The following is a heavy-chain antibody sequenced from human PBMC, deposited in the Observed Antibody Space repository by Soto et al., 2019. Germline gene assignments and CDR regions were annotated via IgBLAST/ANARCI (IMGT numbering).Heavy chain of an antibody. CDR1: GYTFTGYY. CDR2: INPNSGGT. J-gene: IGHJ4*02. CDR3: ARGSPRQVGMNLDY. V-gene: IGHV1-2*02. Sequence: ASVKVSCKASGYTFTGYYMHWVRQAPGQGLEWMGWINPNSGGTNYAQKFQGRVTMTRDTSISTAHMELSRLRSDDTAVYYCARGSPRQVGMNLDYWGQGTLVTVSS. D-gene: IGHD1-26*01.